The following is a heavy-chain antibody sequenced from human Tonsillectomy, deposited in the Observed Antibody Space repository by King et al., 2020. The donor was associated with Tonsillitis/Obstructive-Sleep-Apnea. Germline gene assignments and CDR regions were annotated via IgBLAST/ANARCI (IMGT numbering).Heavy chain of an antibody. CDR1: GVSISTYS. J-gene: IGHJ4*02. D-gene: IGHD6-13*01. CDR3: ARDQGYSSRPLDY. V-gene: IGHV3-48*02. CDR2: ISSSSTTI. Sequence: VQLVESGGDLVQPGGSLRLSCAASGVSISTYSMNRVRQAPGKGLEWVSYISSSSTTIYYADSVKGRFTNSRQSGKNLLYLQMNSLRDEDTAVYYCARDQGYSSRPLDYWGQGTLVTVSS.